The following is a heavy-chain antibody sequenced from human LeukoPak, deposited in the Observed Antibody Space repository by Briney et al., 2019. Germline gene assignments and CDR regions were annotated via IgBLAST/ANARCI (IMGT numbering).Heavy chain of an antibody. CDR2: ISSSGSTI. Sequence: GGSLGLSCAASGFTFSSYEMNWVRQAPGKGLEWVSYISSSGSTIYYADSVKGRFTISRDSAKNSLYLQMNSLRAEDTAVYYCARGARLMVDTLSWVAKWRARGPVDYWGQGTLVTVSS. J-gene: IGHJ4*02. D-gene: IGHD2-8*01. CDR1: GFTFSSYE. CDR3: ARGARLMVDTLSWVAKWRARGPVDY. V-gene: IGHV3-48*03.